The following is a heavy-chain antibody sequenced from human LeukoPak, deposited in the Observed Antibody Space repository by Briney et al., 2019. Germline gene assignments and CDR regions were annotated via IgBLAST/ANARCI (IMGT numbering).Heavy chain of an antibody. CDR2: ISTYNGYT. D-gene: IGHD6-19*01. Sequence: ASVKVSCKASGYTFTSYGIGWVRQAPGQGLEWMGWISTYNGYTNYAQNLQGRVTMTTDTSTSTAYMELGSLRSDDTAVYYCARGGTGWSRDYWGQGTLVTVSS. V-gene: IGHV1-18*01. CDR1: GYTFTSYG. CDR3: ARGGTGWSRDY. J-gene: IGHJ4*02.